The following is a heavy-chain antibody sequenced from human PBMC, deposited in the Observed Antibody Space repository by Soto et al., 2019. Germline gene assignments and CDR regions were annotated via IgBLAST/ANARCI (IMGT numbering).Heavy chain of an antibody. CDR1: GFTVSSNY. J-gene: IGHJ4*02. CDR2: IYSGGST. D-gene: IGHD1-7*01. CDR3: ARDIHTIWNYGQTRDY. Sequence: GGSLRLSCAASGFTVSSNYMSWVRQAPGKGLEWVSVIYSGGSTYYADSVKGRFTISRDNSKNTLYLQMNSLRAEDTAVYYCARDIHTIWNYGQTRDYWGQGTLVTVSS. V-gene: IGHV3-66*01.